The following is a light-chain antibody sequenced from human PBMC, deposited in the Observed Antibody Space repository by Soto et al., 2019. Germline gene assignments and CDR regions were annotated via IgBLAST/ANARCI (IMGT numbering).Light chain of an antibody. Sequence: QSVLTQPASVSGSPGQSIAISCTGTSSDVGGYNYVSWYQQHPGKAPKPMIYDVTTRPSGVSNRFSGSKSGNTAALTISGLQAEDEADYYCSSYTSDTTGVFGTGTKLTVL. V-gene: IGLV2-14*03. J-gene: IGLJ1*01. CDR1: SSDVGGYNY. CDR3: SSYTSDTTGV. CDR2: DVT.